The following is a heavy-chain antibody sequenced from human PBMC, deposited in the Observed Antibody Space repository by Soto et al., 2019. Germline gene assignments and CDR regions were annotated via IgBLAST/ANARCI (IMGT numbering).Heavy chain of an antibody. CDR2: IIPVFGTA. V-gene: IGHV1-69*14. Sequence: QVQLVQSGAEVKKPGSSVKVSCKASGGTFSSFTITWVRQAPGHGLEWMGGIIPVFGTARYAQSFQGRVTITADKSTNTAYVHRRGLRSADTAVYYCESGEYCISTSCYWFDPWGQGTRVTVSS. CDR1: GGTFSSFT. CDR3: ESGEYCISTSCYWFDP. D-gene: IGHD2-2*01. J-gene: IGHJ5*02.